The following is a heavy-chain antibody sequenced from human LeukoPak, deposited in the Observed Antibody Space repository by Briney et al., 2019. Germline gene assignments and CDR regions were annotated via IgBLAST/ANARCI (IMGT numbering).Heavy chain of an antibody. CDR1: GGSISSGGYY. V-gene: IGHV4-31*03. CDR3: ARGAPDIYDFWSGYSNWFDP. Sequence: PSETLSLTCTVSGGSISSGGYYWSWIRQHPGKGLEWIVYIYYSGSTYYNPSLKSRVTISVDTSKNQFSLKLSSVTAADTAVYYCARGAPDIYDFWSGYSNWFDPWGQGTLVTVSS. CDR2: IYYSGST. D-gene: IGHD3-3*01. J-gene: IGHJ5*02.